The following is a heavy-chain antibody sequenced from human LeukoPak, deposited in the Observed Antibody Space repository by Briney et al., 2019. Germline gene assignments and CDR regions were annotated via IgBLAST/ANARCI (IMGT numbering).Heavy chain of an antibody. V-gene: IGHV4-4*07. CDR2: IYTSGST. D-gene: IGHD4-17*01. CDR1: GGSISSYY. CDR3: ARSTPTYGDYGTYYYYMDV. J-gene: IGHJ6*03. Sequence: PSETLSLTCTVSGGSISSYYWSWIRQPAGKGLEWIGRIYTSGSTNYNPSLKSRVTISVDTSKNQFSLKLSSVTAADTAVYYCARSTPTYGDYGTYYYYMDVWGKGTTVTVSS.